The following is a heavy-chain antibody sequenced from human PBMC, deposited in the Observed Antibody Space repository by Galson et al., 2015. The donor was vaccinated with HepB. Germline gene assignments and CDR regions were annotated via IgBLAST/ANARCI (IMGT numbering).Heavy chain of an antibody. D-gene: IGHD3-22*01. J-gene: IGHJ3*02. V-gene: IGHV3-30*04. CDR3: ARDEVGGYYYAAGFGI. Sequence: SLRLSCAASGFTFSSYAMHWVRQAPGKGLEWVAVISYDGSNKYYADSVKGRFTISRDNSKNTLYLQMNSLRAEDTAVYYCARDEVGGYYYAAGFGIWGQGTMVTVSS. CDR2: ISYDGSNK. CDR1: GFTFSSYA.